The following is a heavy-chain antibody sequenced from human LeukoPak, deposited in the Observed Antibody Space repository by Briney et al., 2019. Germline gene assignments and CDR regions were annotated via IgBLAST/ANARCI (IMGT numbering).Heavy chain of an antibody. D-gene: IGHD3-10*01. Sequence: GGSLKLSCVASGFTFSGSAMHWVRQASGKGLEWVGRIRSKANTYATAYAASVKGRFTISRDDSKNTAYLQMNSLKTEDTAVYYCTGVTMVRGVTEYFQHWGQGTLVTVSS. V-gene: IGHV3-73*01. CDR1: GFTFSGSA. CDR3: TGVTMVRGVTEYFQH. J-gene: IGHJ1*01. CDR2: IRSKANTYAT.